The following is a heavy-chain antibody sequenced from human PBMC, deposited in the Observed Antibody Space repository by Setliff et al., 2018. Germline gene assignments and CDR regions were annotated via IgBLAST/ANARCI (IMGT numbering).Heavy chain of an antibody. V-gene: IGHV4-4*02. Sequence: SETLSLTCAVSGGSISSSNWWSWVRQPPGKGLEWIGEIYHSGSTKSKPSLKSRVTITVDPSKNQFSLKLNSVTAADTAVYYCARGRNVAARLFDSWGQGTLVTVSS. J-gene: IGHJ4*02. D-gene: IGHD6-6*01. CDR1: GGSISSSNW. CDR3: ARGRNVAARLFDS. CDR2: IYHSGST.